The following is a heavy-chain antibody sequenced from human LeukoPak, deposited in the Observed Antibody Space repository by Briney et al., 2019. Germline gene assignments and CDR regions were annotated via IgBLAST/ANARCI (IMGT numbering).Heavy chain of an antibody. J-gene: IGHJ6*02. CDR2: IYYSGST. Sequence: PSETLSLTCTVSGGSLSSSSYYWGWLRQPPGRGLEWVGSIYYSGSTYYNPSLKSRVTISVDTSKNQFSLKLSSVTAADTAVYYCARFVALYYYGMDVWGQGTTVTVSS. V-gene: IGHV4-39*01. CDR3: ARFVALYYYGMDV. D-gene: IGHD2-15*01. CDR1: GGSLSSSSYY.